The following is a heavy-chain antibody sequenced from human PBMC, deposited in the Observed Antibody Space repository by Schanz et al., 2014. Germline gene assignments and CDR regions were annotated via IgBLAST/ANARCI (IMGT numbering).Heavy chain of an antibody. Sequence: VQLVESGGGVVQPGGSLRLSCAVSGFSVSNPYMHWVRQPPGKGLEWVSVINSAGTTYYADSVKGRFTFSRDSSKNTVYLQMDSLRADDTSVYYCARGRGYIIGQWGQGILATVSS. V-gene: IGHV3-66*01. CDR3: ARGRGYIIGQ. CDR2: INSAGTT. CDR1: GFSVSNPY. J-gene: IGHJ4*02. D-gene: IGHD3-10*01.